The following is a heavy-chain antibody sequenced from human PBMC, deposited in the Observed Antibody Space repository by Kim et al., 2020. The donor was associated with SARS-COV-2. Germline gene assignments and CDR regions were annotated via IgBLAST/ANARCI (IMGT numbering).Heavy chain of an antibody. CDR1: GFTFSSYA. CDR2: ISGSGGST. D-gene: IGHD3-22*01. V-gene: IGHV3-23*01. CDR3: AKITMIVVGGYYFDY. J-gene: IGHJ4*02. Sequence: GGSLRLSCAASGFTFSSYAMSWVRQAPGKGLEWVSAISGSGGSTYYADSVKGRFTISRDNSKNTLYLQMNSLRAEDTAVYYCAKITMIVVGGYYFDYWGQGTLVTVSS.